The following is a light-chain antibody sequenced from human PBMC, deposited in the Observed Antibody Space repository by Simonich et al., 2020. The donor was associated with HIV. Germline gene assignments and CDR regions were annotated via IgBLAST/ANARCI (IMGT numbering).Light chain of an antibody. CDR3: MQGINLPLT. J-gene: IGKJ4*01. Sequence: DIVMTQTPLSLSVTPGQPASISCKSSQSLLHSDGTTYLHWYLQKPGQSPQLLIYEVASRLSGVPDRFSGSGSGTDFTLKISRVEAEDVGVYYCMQGINLPLTFGGGTKVEIK. CDR1: QSLLHSDGTTY. V-gene: IGKV2-29*02. CDR2: EVA.